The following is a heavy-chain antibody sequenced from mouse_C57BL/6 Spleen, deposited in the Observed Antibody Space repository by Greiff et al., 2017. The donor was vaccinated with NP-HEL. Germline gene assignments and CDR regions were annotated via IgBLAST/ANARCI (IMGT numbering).Heavy chain of an antibody. Sequence: EVKLEESGGGLVQPGGSLSLSCAASGFTFTGYYMSWVRQPPGKALEWLGFIRPKANGYTTEYSSSVKGRFTISRDNSQSILYLQMDALRAKDRATYYCASLGSSNAMDDWGQGTSVTVSS. CDR1: GFTFTGYY. CDR2: IRPKANGYTT. D-gene: IGHD1-1*01. V-gene: IGHV7-3*01. CDR3: ASLGSSNAMDD. J-gene: IGHJ4*01.